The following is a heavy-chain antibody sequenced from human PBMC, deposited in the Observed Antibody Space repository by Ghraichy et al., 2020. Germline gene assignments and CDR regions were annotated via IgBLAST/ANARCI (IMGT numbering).Heavy chain of an antibody. Sequence: SETLSLTCAVYGGSFSGYYWSWIRQPPGKGLEWIGEINHSGSTNYNPSLKSRVTISVDTSKNQFSLKLSSVTAADTAVYYCARGTVVVVAATLGAAFDIWGQGKMVTVSS. V-gene: IGHV4-34*01. CDR2: INHSGST. CDR3: ARGTVVVVAATLGAAFDI. D-gene: IGHD2-15*01. CDR1: GGSFSGYY. J-gene: IGHJ3*02.